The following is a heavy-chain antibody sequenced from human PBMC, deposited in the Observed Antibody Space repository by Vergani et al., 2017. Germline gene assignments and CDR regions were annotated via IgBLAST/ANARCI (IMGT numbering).Heavy chain of an antibody. D-gene: IGHD3-10*01. V-gene: IGHV1-69*18. CDR1: GGTFSSYA. CDR3: ARDVPLPPPMVRGVSEYYYGMDV. J-gene: IGHJ6*02. CDR2: IIPIFGTA. Sequence: QVQLVQSGAEVKKPGSSVKVSCKASGGTFSSYAISWVRQAPGQGLEWMGRIIPIFGTANYAQKFQGRVTITADESTSTAYMELRSLRSDDTAVYYCARDVPLPPPMVRGVSEYYYGMDVWGQGTTVTVSS.